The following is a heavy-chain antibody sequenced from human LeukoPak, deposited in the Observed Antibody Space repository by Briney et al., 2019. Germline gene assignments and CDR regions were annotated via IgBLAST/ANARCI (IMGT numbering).Heavy chain of an antibody. Sequence: MASETLSLTCAVYGGSFSGYYWSWIRQPPGKGLEWIGEINHSGSTNYNPSLKSRVTISVDTSKNQFSLKPSSVTAADTAVYYCARGFFGVLDYWGQGTLVTVSS. CDR1: GGSFSGYY. CDR3: ARGFFGVLDY. D-gene: IGHD3-3*01. CDR2: INHSGST. V-gene: IGHV4-34*01. J-gene: IGHJ4*02.